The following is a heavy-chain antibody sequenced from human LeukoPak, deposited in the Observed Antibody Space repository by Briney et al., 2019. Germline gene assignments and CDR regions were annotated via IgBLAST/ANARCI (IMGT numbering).Heavy chain of an antibody. V-gene: IGHV4-59*11. CDR2: IYYSGST. Sequence: PSETLSLTCTVSGGSISSHYWSWIRQPPGKGLEWIGYIYYSGSTNYNPSLKSRVTISVDTSKNQFSLKLSSVTAADTAVYYCARVVVNRGDYYYMVLWAKGPAVTVSS. D-gene: IGHD2-21*01. CDR1: GGSISSHY. J-gene: IGHJ6*03. CDR3: ARVVVNRGDYYYMVL.